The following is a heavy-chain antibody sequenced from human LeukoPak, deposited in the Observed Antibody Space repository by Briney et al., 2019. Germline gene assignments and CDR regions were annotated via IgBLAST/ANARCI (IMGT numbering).Heavy chain of an antibody. V-gene: IGHV5-51*01. CDR3: ASPRGFRYGSLDY. J-gene: IGHJ4*02. Sequence: PGESLKISCKGSGYSFTTYWIVWVRQMPGKGLEWMGIIYPGDSDIRYSPSFQGQVTISADRSISTAYLQWNSLKASDSAIYYCASPRGFRYGSLDYWGQGTLVTVSS. D-gene: IGHD1-26*01. CDR2: IYPGDSDI. CDR1: GYSFTTYW.